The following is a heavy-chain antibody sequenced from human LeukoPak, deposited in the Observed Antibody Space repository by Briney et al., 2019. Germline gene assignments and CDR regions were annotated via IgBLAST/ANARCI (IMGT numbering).Heavy chain of an antibody. D-gene: IGHD3-16*01. J-gene: IGHJ3*02. CDR1: GYTFTGYY. CDR2: INPNSGGT. Sequence: ASVKVSCKASGYTFTGYYMHWVRQAPGQGLEWVGWINPNSGGTNYAQKFQGRVTMTRDTSISTAYMELSRLKSDDTAVYYCARGLGGATDGFDIWGQGTTVTVSS. V-gene: IGHV1-2*02. CDR3: ARGLGGATDGFDI.